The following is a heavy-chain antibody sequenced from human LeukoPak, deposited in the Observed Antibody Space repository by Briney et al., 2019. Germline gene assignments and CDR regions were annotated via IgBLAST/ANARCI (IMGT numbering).Heavy chain of an antibody. Sequence: VASVNLTRKASGNTFNGYGITWVRQVPGQGLEWMGWISAYKGDTKYAQKLQDRVTMTTDTSTNTAYMELRSLRSDDTAVYYCAREEYFYDWSGSRTTTDSWGQGTLVTVSS. CDR1: GNTFNGYG. J-gene: IGHJ4*02. CDR3: AREEYFYDWSGSRTTTDS. D-gene: IGHD3-3*01. CDR2: ISAYKGDT. V-gene: IGHV1-18*01.